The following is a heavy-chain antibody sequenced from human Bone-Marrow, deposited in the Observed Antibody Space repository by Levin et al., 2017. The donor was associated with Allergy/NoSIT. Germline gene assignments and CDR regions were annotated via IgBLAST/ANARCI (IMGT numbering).Heavy chain of an antibody. Sequence: ASVKVSCKASGYTFTSYAMHWVRQAPGQRLEWMGWINAGNGNTKYSQKFQGRVTITRDTSASTAYMELSSLRSEDTAVYYCARGKGGAVAGMDAFDIWGQGTMVTVSS. J-gene: IGHJ3*02. V-gene: IGHV1-3*01. CDR1: GYTFTSYA. CDR2: INAGNGNT. CDR3: ARGKGGAVAGMDAFDI. D-gene: IGHD6-19*01.